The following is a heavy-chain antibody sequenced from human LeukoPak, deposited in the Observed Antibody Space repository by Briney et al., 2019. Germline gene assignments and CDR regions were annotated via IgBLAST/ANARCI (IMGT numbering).Heavy chain of an antibody. CDR2: ISTRNTI. J-gene: IGHJ4*02. D-gene: IGHD1-14*01. Sequence: PGGSLRLSCEVSGFTFSSYSLNWVRQAPGKGLEWLSYISTRNTIYYEDSVKGRFTISRDNAKNSLFLQMNSLRAEDTALYYCARGDHHDDKVVGIDYWGQGTLVTVSS. CDR1: GFTFSSYS. CDR3: ARGDHHDDKVVGIDY. V-gene: IGHV3-48*01.